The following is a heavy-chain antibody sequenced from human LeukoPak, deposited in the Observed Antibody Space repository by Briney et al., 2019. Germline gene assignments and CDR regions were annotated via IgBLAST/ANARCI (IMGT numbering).Heavy chain of an antibody. CDR3: AKDLSTGAAAGTWYFDL. D-gene: IGHD6-13*01. CDR2: ISGSGGST. J-gene: IGHJ2*01. V-gene: IGHV3-23*01. Sequence: QSGGSLRLSCAASGFTFSSYAMSWVRQAPGEGLEWVSAISGSGGSTYYADSVKGRFTISRDNSKNTLYLQMNSLRAEDTAVYYCAKDLSTGAAAGTWYFDLWGRGTLVTVSS. CDR1: GFTFSSYA.